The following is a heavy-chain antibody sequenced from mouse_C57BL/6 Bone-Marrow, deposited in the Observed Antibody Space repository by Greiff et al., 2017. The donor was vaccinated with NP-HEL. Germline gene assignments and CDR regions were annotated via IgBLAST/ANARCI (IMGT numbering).Heavy chain of an antibody. CDR3: GRDGFRYLDV. CDR1: GYTFTSYG. Sequence: VQLQQSGAELARPGASVKLSCKASGYTFTSYGISWVKQRTGQGLEWIGEIYPRSGNTYYNEKFKGKATLTADKSSSTAYMELRSLTSEDSAVYFRGRDGFRYLDVWGKGTTVTVSS. CDR2: IYPRSGNT. D-gene: IGHD2-3*01. J-gene: IGHJ1*03. V-gene: IGHV1-81*01.